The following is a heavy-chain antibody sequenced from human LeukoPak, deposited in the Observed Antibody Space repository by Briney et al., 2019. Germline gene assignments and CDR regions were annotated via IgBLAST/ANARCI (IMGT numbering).Heavy chain of an antibody. Sequence: PGGSLRLSCAASGFTFSSYAMSWVRQAPGKGLEWVSAISGSGGSTYYADSVKGRFTISRDNSKDTLYLQMNSLRAEDTAVYYCAKKRQQPNGFLDYWGQGTLVTVSS. V-gene: IGHV3-23*01. CDR3: AKKRQQPNGFLDY. J-gene: IGHJ4*02. D-gene: IGHD6-13*01. CDR1: GFTFSSYA. CDR2: ISGSGGST.